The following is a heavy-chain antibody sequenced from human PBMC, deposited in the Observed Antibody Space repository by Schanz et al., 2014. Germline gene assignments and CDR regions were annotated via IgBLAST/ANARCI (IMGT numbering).Heavy chain of an antibody. V-gene: IGHV1-46*03. J-gene: IGHJ3*02. CDR3: ARGPSTGAFDI. CDR1: GYTFTSYY. CDR2: INPSVGNT. Sequence: QVQLVQSGAEVKKPGASVKVSCEASGYTFTSYYIHWFRQAPGQGLEWMGLINPSVGNTNYAQKCRGRGTMARDTCTSTVYMELSSLRSEDTAVYFCARGPSTGAFDIWGQGTMVTVSS.